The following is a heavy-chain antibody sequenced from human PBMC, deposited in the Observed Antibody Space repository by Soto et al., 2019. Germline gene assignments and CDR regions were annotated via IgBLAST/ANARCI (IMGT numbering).Heavy chain of an antibody. J-gene: IGHJ6*02. Sequence: SETLSLTCTVSGGSISSGDYYWSWIRQPPGKGLEWIGYIYYSGSTHYNPSLKSRVTISVDTSKNQFSLKLSSVTAADTAVYYCARDRILPSSLRPDSSSTSCLYGDYYGMDVWGQGTTVTVSS. CDR1: GGSISSGDYY. V-gene: IGHV4-30-4*01. CDR3: ARDRILPSSLRPDSSSTSCLYGDYYGMDV. D-gene: IGHD2-2*01. CDR2: IYYSGST.